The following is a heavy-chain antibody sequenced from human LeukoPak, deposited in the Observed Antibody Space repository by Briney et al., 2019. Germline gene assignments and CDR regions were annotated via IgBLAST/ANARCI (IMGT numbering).Heavy chain of an antibody. V-gene: IGHV4-59*01. J-gene: IGHJ4*02. CDR1: GGSISSYY. CDR2: IYYSGST. CDR3: ARAKYGSSWYLDY. D-gene: IGHD6-6*01. Sequence: SETLSLTCTVSGGSISSYYWSWIRQPPGKGLEWIGYIYYSGSTNYNPSLKSRVTISVDTSKNQFSLKLSSVTAADTAVYYCARAKYGSSWYLDYWGQGTLVTVSS.